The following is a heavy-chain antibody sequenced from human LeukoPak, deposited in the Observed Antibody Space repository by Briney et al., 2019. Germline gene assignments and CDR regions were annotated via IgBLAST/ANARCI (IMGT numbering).Heavy chain of an antibody. CDR3: ARIYIGRSESARSSQYWYFDL. Sequence: SETLSLTCTVSGGSISSGSYYWSWIRQPAGKGLEWIGRIYTSGSTSYNPSLKSRVTISVDMSKNQFSLKLSSVTAADTAVYYCARIYIGRSESARSSQYWYFDLWGRGTLVTVSS. CDR2: IYTSGST. J-gene: IGHJ2*01. D-gene: IGHD3-10*01. V-gene: IGHV4-61*02. CDR1: GGSISSGSYY.